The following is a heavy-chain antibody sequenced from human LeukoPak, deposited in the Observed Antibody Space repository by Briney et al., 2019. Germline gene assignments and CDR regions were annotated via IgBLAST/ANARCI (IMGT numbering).Heavy chain of an antibody. CDR2: INSDGSWT. D-gene: IGHD2/OR15-2a*01. V-gene: IGHV3-74*01. J-gene: IGHJ4*02. CDR3: VSFYETY. CDR1: GNYW. Sequence: GGSLRLSCAASGNYWVHWVRQAPGKGLVWISHINSDGSWTSYADSVKGRFTISKDNAKNTVYLQMNSLRAEDTAVYYCVSFYETYWGRGTLVTVSS.